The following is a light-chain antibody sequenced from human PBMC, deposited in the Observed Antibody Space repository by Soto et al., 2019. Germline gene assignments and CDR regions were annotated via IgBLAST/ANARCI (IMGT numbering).Light chain of an antibody. CDR1: NSNIGRND. Sequence: QSVLAQLPSASGTPGQRVTISCSGSNSNIGRNDVTWYQQVPGTAPQCLIYSNDQRPSGVPDRISGSRSGTSASLAISGLQSGDEAEYYCAAWDDTLRARVFGGGTKVTVL. V-gene: IGLV1-44*01. CDR2: SND. CDR3: AAWDDTLRARV. J-gene: IGLJ2*01.